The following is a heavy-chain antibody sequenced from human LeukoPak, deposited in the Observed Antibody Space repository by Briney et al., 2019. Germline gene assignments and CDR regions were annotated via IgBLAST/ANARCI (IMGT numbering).Heavy chain of an antibody. CDR3: AKIGSSSWYYFDY. V-gene: IGHV3-7*03. D-gene: IGHD6-13*01. CDR2: IKQDGSEK. CDR1: GFTFSSYW. Sequence: GGSLRLSCAASGFTFSSYWMSWVRQAPGKGLEWVANIKQDGSEKYYVDSVKGRFTISRDNAKNSLYLQMNSLRAEDTAVYYCAKIGSSSWYYFDYWGQGTLVTVSS. J-gene: IGHJ4*02.